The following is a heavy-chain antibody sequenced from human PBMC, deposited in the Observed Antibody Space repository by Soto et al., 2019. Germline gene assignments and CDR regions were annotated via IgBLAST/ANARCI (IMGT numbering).Heavy chain of an antibody. CDR3: AGGGVRGVITRRRDYYGMDV. D-gene: IGHD3-10*01. Sequence: GESLKISCKGSGYSFTSYWISWVRQMPGKGLEWMGRIDPSDSYTNYSPSFQGHVTISADKSISTAYLQWSSLKASDTALYYCAGGGVRGVITRRRDYYGMDVWGQGTTVSVSS. J-gene: IGHJ6*02. CDR1: GYSFTSYW. CDR2: IDPSDSYT. V-gene: IGHV5-10-1*01.